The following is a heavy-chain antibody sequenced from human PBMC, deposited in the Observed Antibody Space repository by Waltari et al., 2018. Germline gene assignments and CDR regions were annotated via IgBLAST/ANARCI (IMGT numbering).Heavy chain of an antibody. CDR3: TRGGFSHSMDV. J-gene: IGHJ6*02. CDR1: GFMFSKYW. D-gene: IGHD2-15*01. Sequence: EVQVVESGGGLLQPGGSLRLSCAGSGFMFSKYWMHGARQAPGKGLESFAYIDLDGSDTAYVDSVKCRFTSSRDNAKSTVYLQMNSLRVDDTAVYYCTRGGFSHSMDVWGHGTTVTVSS. CDR2: IDLDGSDT. V-gene: IGHV3-74*01.